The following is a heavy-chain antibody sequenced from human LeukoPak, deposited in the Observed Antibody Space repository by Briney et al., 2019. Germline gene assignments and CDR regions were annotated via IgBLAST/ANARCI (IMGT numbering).Heavy chain of an antibody. Sequence: GGSLRLSCAASGFTFSSYGMHWVRQAPGKGLEWVAVIWYDGSNKYYADSVKGRFTISRDNSKNTLYLQMNSLRAEDTAVYYCARDKNYYDSSGYYRALDYWGQGTLVTVSS. D-gene: IGHD3-22*01. CDR1: GFTFSSYG. CDR2: IWYDGSNK. J-gene: IGHJ4*02. CDR3: ARDKNYYDSSGYYRALDY. V-gene: IGHV3-33*01.